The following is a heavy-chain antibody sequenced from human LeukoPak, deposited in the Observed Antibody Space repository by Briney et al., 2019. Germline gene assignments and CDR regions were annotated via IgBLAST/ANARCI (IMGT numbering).Heavy chain of an antibody. J-gene: IGHJ6*02. V-gene: IGHV4-59*08. CDR1: GRSISSYY. CDR2: IYYSGNT. CDR3: ARHSYGDYAGNYVMDV. Sequence: SETLSLTCTVSGRSISSYYWSWIRQPPGKGLEWIGYIYYSGNTNYNPSLKSRVTISVDTSKNQFSLKLSSVTAADTAVYYCARHSYGDYAGNYVMDVWGQGTTVTVSS. D-gene: IGHD4-17*01.